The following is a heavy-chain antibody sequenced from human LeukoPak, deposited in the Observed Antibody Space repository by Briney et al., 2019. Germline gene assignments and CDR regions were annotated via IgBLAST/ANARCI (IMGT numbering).Heavy chain of an antibody. V-gene: IGHV3-43*02. Sequence: PGESLRLSCAASGFTFNNYAMHWVRQAPGKGLEWVSLITWEGGLTFYADSVKGRFGISRDNIKRFVYLQMNNLRPEDTAFYYCAKDVDRQMTFRTSVDYWGQGTLVTVST. CDR2: ITWEGGLT. D-gene: IGHD2-2*01. CDR1: GFTFNNYA. CDR3: AKDVDRQMTFRTSVDY. J-gene: IGHJ4*02.